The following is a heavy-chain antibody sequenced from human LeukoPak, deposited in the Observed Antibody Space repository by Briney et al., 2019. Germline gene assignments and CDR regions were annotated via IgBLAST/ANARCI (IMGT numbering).Heavy chain of an antibody. V-gene: IGHV1-18*01. D-gene: IGHD3-9*01. Sequence: ASVNLSCKASGYTFTSYGISWVRQAPGQGPEWMRWIIAYNGNTNYAQKLQGRVTITTEPSTSTAYMELRSLRSDDTAVYYCARTGYNSTNSFDYWGQGTLVTVSS. CDR2: IIAYNGNT. CDR1: GYTFTSYG. J-gene: IGHJ4*02. CDR3: ARTGYNSTNSFDY.